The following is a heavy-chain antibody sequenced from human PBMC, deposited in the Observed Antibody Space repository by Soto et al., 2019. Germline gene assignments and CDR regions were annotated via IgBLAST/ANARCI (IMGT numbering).Heavy chain of an antibody. J-gene: IGHJ5*02. CDR3: VRTARHGAVSPHSFDS. D-gene: IGHD2-21*02. Sequence: NLALTSTVSGASIRSTDYYWSWIRQAPGKGLEWIGYVYYTGSTYYNPSLMSRLTISVDTSKSQFSLKLTSVTAAETAVYYCVRTARHGAVSPHSFDSWGPGNLV. V-gene: IGHV4-30-4*01. CDR2: VYYTGST. CDR1: GASIRSTDYY.